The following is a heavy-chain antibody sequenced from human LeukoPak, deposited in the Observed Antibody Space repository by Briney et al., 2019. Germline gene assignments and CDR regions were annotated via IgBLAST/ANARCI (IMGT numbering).Heavy chain of an antibody. CDR1: GFTFSSYG. CDR3: ARRPYSGSYYVDY. V-gene: IGHV3-30*02. D-gene: IGHD1-26*01. J-gene: IGHJ4*02. CDR2: IRYDGNNK. Sequence: GGSLRLSCAASGFTFSSYGMHWVRQAPGKGLEWVAFIRYDGNNKYYADSVKGRFTISRDNSKNTLYLQMGSLGAEDMAVYYCARRPYSGSYYVDYWGQGTLVTVSS.